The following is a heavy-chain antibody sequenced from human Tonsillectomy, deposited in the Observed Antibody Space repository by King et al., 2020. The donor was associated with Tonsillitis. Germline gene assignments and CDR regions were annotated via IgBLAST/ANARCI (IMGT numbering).Heavy chain of an antibody. CDR3: AKEIAAAGDSYYSYGMDV. J-gene: IGHJ6*02. CDR2: IPYDGSNK. Sequence: VQLVESGGGVVQPGRSLRLSCAASGFSFRNYGIHWVREAPGEGLEWVSIIPYDGSNKYYADSVKGRFTVSRDNSKNTLYLQMNSLRVEDTAVYYCAKEIAAAGDSYYSYGMDVWGQGTAVTVSS. V-gene: IGHV3-30*18. CDR1: GFSFRNYG. D-gene: IGHD6-13*01.